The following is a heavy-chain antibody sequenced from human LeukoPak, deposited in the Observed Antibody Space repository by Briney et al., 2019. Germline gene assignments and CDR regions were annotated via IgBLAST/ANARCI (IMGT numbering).Heavy chain of an antibody. V-gene: IGHV3-7*01. CDR1: GFTFSSYS. D-gene: IGHD3-22*01. CDR2: IKQDGSEK. J-gene: IGHJ4*02. Sequence: GGSLRLSCAASGFTFSSYSMIWVRQAPGKGLEWVANIKQDGSEKYYVDSVKGRFTISRDNAKNSLYLQMNSLRAEDTAVYYCARDHLGASYYDSSGYYYYFDYWGQGTLVTVSS. CDR3: ARDHLGASYYDSSGYYYYFDY.